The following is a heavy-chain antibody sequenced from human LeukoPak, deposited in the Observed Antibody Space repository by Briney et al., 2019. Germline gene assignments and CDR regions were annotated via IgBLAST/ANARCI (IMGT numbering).Heavy chain of an antibody. V-gene: IGHV3-23*01. Sequence: GGSLRLSCAASGFTFSSYAMSWVRQAPGKGLEWVSAISGSGGSTYYADSVKGRFTTSRDNSKNTLYLQMNSLRAEDTAVYYCAKIGAYCGGDCSIGGFDYWGQGTLVTVSS. CDR1: GFTFSSYA. D-gene: IGHD2-21*02. CDR2: ISGSGGST. CDR3: AKIGAYCGGDCSIGGFDY. J-gene: IGHJ4*02.